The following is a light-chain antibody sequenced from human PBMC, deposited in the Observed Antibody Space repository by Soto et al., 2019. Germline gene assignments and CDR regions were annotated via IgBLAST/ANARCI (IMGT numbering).Light chain of an antibody. V-gene: IGKV3-15*01. CDR1: QSVSSN. Sequence: EIVMTQSPATLSVSPGERATLSCRASQSVSSNLAWYQQKPGQAPRLLIYGASTRATGIPGRFSGVGSGTVFTLTISNLQSEDFAVYYCQHYNNWPPWTFGQGTKVEIK. CDR2: GAS. J-gene: IGKJ1*01. CDR3: QHYNNWPPWT.